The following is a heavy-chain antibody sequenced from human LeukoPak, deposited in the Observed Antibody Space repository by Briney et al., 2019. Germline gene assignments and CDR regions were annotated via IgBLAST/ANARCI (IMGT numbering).Heavy chain of an antibody. Sequence: GGSLRLSCAASGFTFNNYAMSWVRQAPGKGPEWLSAISGSGGTTYSADSVKGRFTISRDSSKNTLYLQMNSLRAEDTAVYYCARGGAATGSLVFDYWGQGTLVTVSS. D-gene: IGHD6-13*01. CDR1: GFTFNNYA. CDR3: ARGGAATGSLVFDY. J-gene: IGHJ4*02. CDR2: ISGSGGTT. V-gene: IGHV3-23*01.